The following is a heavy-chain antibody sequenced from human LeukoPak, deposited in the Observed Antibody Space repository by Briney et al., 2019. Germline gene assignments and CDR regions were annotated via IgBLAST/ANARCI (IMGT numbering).Heavy chain of an antibody. J-gene: IGHJ3*02. CDR1: GGSISSSNYY. Sequence: PSGTLSLTCTVSGGSISSSNYYWGWIRQPPGKVLEWLGIIYYSGSTYYNPSLKSRVTISVDTSKNQFSLKLSSVTAEDTAVYYCARGQDYYDTSGYAYDIWDQGKIVTVSS. V-gene: IGHV4-39*01. CDR3: ARGQDYYDTSGYAYDI. D-gene: IGHD3-22*01. CDR2: IYYSGST.